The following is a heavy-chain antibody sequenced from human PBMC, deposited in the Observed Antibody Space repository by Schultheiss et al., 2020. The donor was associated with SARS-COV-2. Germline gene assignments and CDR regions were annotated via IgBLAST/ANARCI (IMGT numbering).Heavy chain of an antibody. Sequence: ASVKVSCKASGYTFTSYAMHWVRQAPGQRLEWMGWISAYNGNTHYAQKLQGRVTMTADESTSTAYMELSSLRSEDTAVYYCARERAAAGSWYFDLWGRGTLVTVSS. CDR2: ISAYNGNT. V-gene: IGHV1-3*01. CDR1: GYTFTSYA. D-gene: IGHD6-13*01. J-gene: IGHJ2*01. CDR3: ARERAAAGSWYFDL.